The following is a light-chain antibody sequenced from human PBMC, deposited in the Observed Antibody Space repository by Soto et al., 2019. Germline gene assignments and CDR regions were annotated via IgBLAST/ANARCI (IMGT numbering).Light chain of an antibody. CDR2: EVS. J-gene: IGLJ1*01. V-gene: IGLV2-14*01. CDR1: SSDVGDYNY. CDR3: CSYAGIVYV. Sequence: QSVLTQPASVSGSPGQSITISCTGTSSDVGDYNYVSWYQQHPGIAPKLMIYEVSNRPSGVPDRFSGSKSGNTASLTISGLQAEDEADYYCCSYAGIVYVFGTGTKVTVL.